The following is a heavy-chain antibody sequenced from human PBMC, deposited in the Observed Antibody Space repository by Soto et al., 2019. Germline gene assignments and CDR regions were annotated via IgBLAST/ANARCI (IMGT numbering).Heavy chain of an antibody. CDR1: GGTFSSYT. V-gene: IGHV1-69*02. J-gene: IGHJ4*02. Sequence: QVQLVQSGAEVKKPGSSVKVSCKASGGTFSSYTISWVRQAPGQGLEWMGRIIPILGIANYAQKFQGRVTITADKSTSTAYLELSSLRSEYTAVYYCAMQYCSSTRCYRDSWGQGPLVTVSS. D-gene: IGHD2-2*02. CDR3: AMQYCSSTRCYRDS. CDR2: IIPILGIA.